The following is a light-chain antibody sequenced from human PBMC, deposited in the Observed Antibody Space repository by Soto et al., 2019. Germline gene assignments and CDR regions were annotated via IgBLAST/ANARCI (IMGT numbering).Light chain of an antibody. CDR3: QQYNNWPPNT. V-gene: IGKV3-15*01. J-gene: IGKJ4*01. CDR2: GAS. CDR1: QSVSSN. Sequence: EIVMTQSPATLSVSPGERATLSCRASQSVSSNLAWYQQKPGQAPRLLIYGASTRATGIPARFSGSGSGTEFTLTISSLQSEDFAVYSCQQYNNWPPNTFGGGTKVEIK.